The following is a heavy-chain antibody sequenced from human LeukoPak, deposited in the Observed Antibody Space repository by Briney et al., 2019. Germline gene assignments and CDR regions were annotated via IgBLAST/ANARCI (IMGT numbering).Heavy chain of an antibody. Sequence: GGSLRLSCAASGFTFSTYAITWVRQGPGKGLEWVSAIRPDGDRTYYANSVRGRFTISRDNSKGTVYLQINGLRVENTAVYYCAREQSGNRGWYTVDYWGQGTLVTVSS. J-gene: IGHJ4*02. V-gene: IGHV3-23*01. CDR3: AREQSGNRGWYTVDY. CDR1: GFTFSTYA. CDR2: IRPDGDRT. D-gene: IGHD6-19*01.